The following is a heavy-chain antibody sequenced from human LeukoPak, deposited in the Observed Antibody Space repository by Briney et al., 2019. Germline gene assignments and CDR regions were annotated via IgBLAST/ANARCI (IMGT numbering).Heavy chain of an antibody. Sequence: PGGSLRLSCAASGFTFSSYSMNWVRQAPGKGLEWVSSISSSGSTIYYADSVKGRFTISRDNAKNSLYLQMNSLRAEDTAVYYCARDVNYPGAFDIWGQGTMVTVSS. V-gene: IGHV3-21*04. CDR2: ISSSGSTI. CDR1: GFTFSSYS. D-gene: IGHD5-24*01. CDR3: ARDVNYPGAFDI. J-gene: IGHJ3*02.